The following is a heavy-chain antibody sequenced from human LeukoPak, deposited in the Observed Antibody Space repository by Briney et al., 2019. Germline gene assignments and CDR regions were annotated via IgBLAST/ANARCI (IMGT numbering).Heavy chain of an antibody. CDR1: GFTFSSYA. CDR3: ARWRAYSSSPFDY. J-gene: IGHJ4*02. CDR2: ISSSSSYI. D-gene: IGHD6-6*01. V-gene: IGHV3-21*01. Sequence: PGGSLRLSCAASGFTFSSYAMSWVRQAPGKGLEWVSSISSSSSYIYYADSVEGRLTISRDNAKNSLYLQMNSLRAEDTAVYYCARWRAYSSSPFDYWGQGTLVTVSS.